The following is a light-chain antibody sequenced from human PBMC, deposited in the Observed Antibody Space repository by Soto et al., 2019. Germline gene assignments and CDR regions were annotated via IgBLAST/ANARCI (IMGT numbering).Light chain of an antibody. V-gene: IGLV1-47*01. J-gene: IGLJ2*01. CDR1: SSSIGSNF. CDR3: AAWDDSLSGRV. Sequence: QSVLTQPPSASGTPEQRVTISCSGSSSSIGSNFVYWYQQLPGTAPKLLIYRNNQRPSGVPDRFSGSKSGTSASLAISGLRSEDEADYYCAAWDDSLSGRVFGGGTKVTVL. CDR2: RNN.